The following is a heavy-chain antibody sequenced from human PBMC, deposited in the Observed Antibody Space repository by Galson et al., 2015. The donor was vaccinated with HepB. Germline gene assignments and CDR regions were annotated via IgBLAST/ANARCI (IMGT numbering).Heavy chain of an antibody. D-gene: IGHD6-19*01. V-gene: IGHV1-69*13. CDR1: GGTFSSYA. CDR2: IIPIFGTA. Sequence: SVKVSCKASGGTFSSYAISWVRQAPGQGLEWTGGIIPIFGTANYAQKFQGRVTITADESTSTAYMELSSLRSEDTAVYYCARAQSGYSSGWYWGYYFDYWGQGTLVTVSS. CDR3: ARAQSGYSSGWYWGYYFDY. J-gene: IGHJ4*02.